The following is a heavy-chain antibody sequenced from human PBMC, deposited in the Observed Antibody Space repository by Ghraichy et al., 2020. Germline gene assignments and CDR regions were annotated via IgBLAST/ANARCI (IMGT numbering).Heavy chain of an antibody. CDR2: ISAYNGNT. V-gene: IGHV1-18*04. CDR1: GYTFTSYG. CDR3: AVRDCSSTSCYLDY. D-gene: IGHD2-2*01. Sequence: ASVKVSCKASGYTFTSYGISWVRQAPGQGLEWMGWISAYNGNTNYAQKLQGRVTMTTDTSTSTAYMELRSLRSDDTAVYYCAVRDCSSTSCYLDYWGQGTLVTVSS. J-gene: IGHJ4*02.